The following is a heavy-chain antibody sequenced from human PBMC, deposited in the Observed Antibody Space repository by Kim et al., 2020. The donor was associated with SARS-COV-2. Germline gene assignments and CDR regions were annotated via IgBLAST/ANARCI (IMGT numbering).Heavy chain of an antibody. Sequence: YTDSVRGRFTLSRENSKNTLYLQMNSLSAEETAVYYCATGSSGYSGYEDSWGQGTLVTVSS. D-gene: IGHD5-12*01. J-gene: IGHJ4*02. CDR3: ATGSSGYSGYEDS. V-gene: IGHV3-53*01.